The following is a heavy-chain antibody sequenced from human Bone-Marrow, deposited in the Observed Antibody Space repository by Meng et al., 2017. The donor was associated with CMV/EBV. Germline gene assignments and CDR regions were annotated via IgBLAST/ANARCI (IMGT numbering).Heavy chain of an antibody. V-gene: IGHV3-33*01. CDR3: ARGLGVRSSGYYYVYN. Sequence: LTCAASGFTFSSYGMHWVRQAPGKGLEWVAVIWYDGSNKYYADSVKGRFTISRDNSKNTLYLQMNSLRAEDTAVYYCARGLGVRSSGYYYVYNWGQGTLVTVSS. J-gene: IGHJ4*02. CDR1: GFTFSSYG. CDR2: IWYDGSNK. D-gene: IGHD3-22*01.